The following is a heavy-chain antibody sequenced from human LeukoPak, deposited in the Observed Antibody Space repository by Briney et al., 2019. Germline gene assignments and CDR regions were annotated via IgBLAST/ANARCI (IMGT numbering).Heavy chain of an antibody. CDR3: ARGIFCSSTSCYRRSAFDI. Sequence: SETLSLTCTVSGGSISTTNYFWAWIRQPPGEGLEWIGSIYYSGTTYYNSSLKSRVSISVETSKNHFSLKMSSVTAADTAVYYCARGIFCSSTSCYRRSAFDIWGQGTMVTVSS. CDR2: IYYSGTT. D-gene: IGHD2-2*01. J-gene: IGHJ3*02. CDR1: GGSISTTNYF. V-gene: IGHV4-39*07.